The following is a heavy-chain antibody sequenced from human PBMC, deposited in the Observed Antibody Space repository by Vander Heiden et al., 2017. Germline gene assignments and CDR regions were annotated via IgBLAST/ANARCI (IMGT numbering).Heavy chain of an antibody. CDR1: GGPFSSYG. CDR3: AGGGDEYGDDCMGY. CDR2: IVPVFRKA. V-gene: IGHV1-69*01. D-gene: IGHD4-17*01. J-gene: IGHJ1*01. Sequence: QVQLVQSGAQMRKPGVSVKVSCQSPGGPFSSYGIGWVRQAPGHGLEWRGGIVPVFRKADDALKLQGRVRITADESKRTAYMELRGLTCEDADTYYCAGGGDEYGDDCMGYWGQGTLGTVSS.